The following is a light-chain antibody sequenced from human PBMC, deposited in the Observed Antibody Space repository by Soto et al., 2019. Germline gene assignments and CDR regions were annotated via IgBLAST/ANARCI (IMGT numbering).Light chain of an antibody. CDR3: QQYNNWSEA. Sequence: EIVMTQSPATLSVSPGERATLSCRASQSVSSKLAWYQQKPGQAPRLLIYGASTRATGIPARFSGSGSGTEFTLTISSLQSEDFAVYYCQQYNNWSEAFGQGTKVDIK. V-gene: IGKV3-15*01. CDR1: QSVSSK. J-gene: IGKJ1*01. CDR2: GAS.